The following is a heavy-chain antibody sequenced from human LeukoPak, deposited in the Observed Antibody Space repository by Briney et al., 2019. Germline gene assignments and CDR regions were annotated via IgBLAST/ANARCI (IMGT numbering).Heavy chain of an antibody. CDR2: INHSGST. V-gene: IGHV4-34*01. Sequence: SETLSLTCAVYGGSFSGYYWSWIRQPPGKGLEWIGEINHSGSTNYNPSLKSRVTISVDTSKNQFSLKLSSVTAADTAVYYCARLHGSGWGLSAFDYWGQGTLVTVSS. J-gene: IGHJ4*02. CDR1: GGSFSGYY. CDR3: ARLHGSGWGLSAFDY. D-gene: IGHD6-19*01.